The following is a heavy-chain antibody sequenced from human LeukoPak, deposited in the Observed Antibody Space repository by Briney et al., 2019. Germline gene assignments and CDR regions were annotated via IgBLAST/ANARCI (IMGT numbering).Heavy chain of an antibody. D-gene: IGHD3-22*01. Sequence: GGSLRLSCAASGFTFSSHNMNWVRQAPGKGLEWVSSISGRGNYIFYADPVKGRFTISRDSAKNSLSLQMNSLRAEDTAVYYCAKDQGFDYYDSSGYYLDYWGQGTLVTVSS. CDR1: GFTFSSHN. CDR2: ISGRGNYI. CDR3: AKDQGFDYYDSSGYYLDY. J-gene: IGHJ4*02. V-gene: IGHV3-21*01.